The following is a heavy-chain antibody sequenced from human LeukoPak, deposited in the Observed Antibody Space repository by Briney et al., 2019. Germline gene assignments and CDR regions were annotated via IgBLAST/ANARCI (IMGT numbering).Heavy chain of an antibody. CDR3: AREGTHTMDDAFDI. D-gene: IGHD3-10*01. V-gene: IGHV3-53*01. Sequence: TGGSLRLSCAASGFTVSSNYMSWVRQAPGKGLEWVSVIYSGGSTYYADSVKGRFTISRDNSKNTLYLQMNSLRAEDTAVYYCAREGTHTMDDAFDIWGQGTMVTVSS. J-gene: IGHJ3*02. CDR1: GFTVSSNY. CDR2: IYSGGST.